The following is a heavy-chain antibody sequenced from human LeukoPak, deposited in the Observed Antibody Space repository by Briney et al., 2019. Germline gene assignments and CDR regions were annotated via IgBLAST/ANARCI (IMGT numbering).Heavy chain of an antibody. CDR2: ISWNSGTI. D-gene: IGHD6-13*01. Sequence: PGRSLRLSCAASGFTFDVYAMHWVRQAPGKGLERVSGISWNSGTIGYTDSVKGRFTISRDNAKNSLYLQMNSLRAEDTALYYCAKGMAAAGTDAFDIWGQGTMVTVSS. CDR1: GFTFDVYA. CDR3: AKGMAAAGTDAFDI. V-gene: IGHV3-9*01. J-gene: IGHJ3*02.